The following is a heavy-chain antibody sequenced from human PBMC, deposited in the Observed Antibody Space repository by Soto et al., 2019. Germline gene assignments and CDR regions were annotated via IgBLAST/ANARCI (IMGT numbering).Heavy chain of an antibody. CDR1: GFTFSSYG. D-gene: IGHD6-19*01. J-gene: IGHJ4*02. V-gene: IGHV3-33*01. Sequence: QVQLVESGGGVVQPGRSLRLSCAASGFTFSSYGMHWVRQAPGKGLEWVAVIWCDGSNKYYADSVKGRFTISRDNSKNTPDLQMNSLRAEDTAVYYCARYGGAVAPPDYWGQGTLVTVSS. CDR3: ARYGGAVAPPDY. CDR2: IWCDGSNK.